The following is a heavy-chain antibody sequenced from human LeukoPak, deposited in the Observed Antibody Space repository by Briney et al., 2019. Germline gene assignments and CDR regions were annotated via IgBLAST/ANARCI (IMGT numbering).Heavy chain of an antibody. CDR1: GFTFSSYA. CDR2: ISGSGDST. CDR3: AKDPSTLVGATNLDY. D-gene: IGHD1-26*01. V-gene: IGHV3-23*01. Sequence: GGSLRLSCAASGFTFSSYAMSWVRQAPGKGLEWVSGISGSGDSTYYADSVKGRFTISRDNSKNTMYVQMNSLRADDTAVYYCAKDPSTLVGATNLDYWGQGTLVTVSS. J-gene: IGHJ4*02.